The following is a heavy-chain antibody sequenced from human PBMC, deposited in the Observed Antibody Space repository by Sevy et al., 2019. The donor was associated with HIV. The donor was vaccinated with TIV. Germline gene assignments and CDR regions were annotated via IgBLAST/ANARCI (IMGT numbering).Heavy chain of an antibody. CDR1: GFTFSSYS. V-gene: IGHV3-21*01. CDR2: ISSSSSYI. Sequence: GGSLRLSCAASGFTFSSYSMNWVRQAPGKGLEWVSSISSSSSYIYYAHSVKGRFTISRDNAKNSLYLQMNSLRAEDTAVYYCARDPGLEMATIRREFDYWGQGTLVTVSS. J-gene: IGHJ4*02. D-gene: IGHD5-12*01. CDR3: ARDPGLEMATIRREFDY.